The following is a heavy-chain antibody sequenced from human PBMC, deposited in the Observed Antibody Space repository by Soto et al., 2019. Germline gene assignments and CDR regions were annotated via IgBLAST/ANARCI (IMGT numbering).Heavy chain of an antibody. CDR3: ARLRIATNNYKWFDP. J-gene: IGHJ5*02. Sequence: SETLSLTCSVSGAALNSGNYYWSWIRQVPGKGLEWIGHIYVTGAADYNPSLRDRITISQDTSERQFSLNLRLVTAADTAVYYCARLRIATNNYKWFDPWGQGTLVTVSS. V-gene: IGHV4-31*03. CDR2: IYVTGAA. CDR1: GAALNSGNYY. D-gene: IGHD2-21*01.